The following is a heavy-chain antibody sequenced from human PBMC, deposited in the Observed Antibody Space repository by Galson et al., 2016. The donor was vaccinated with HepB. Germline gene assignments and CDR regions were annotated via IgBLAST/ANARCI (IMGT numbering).Heavy chain of an antibody. CDR1: GDSISIRGYY. V-gene: IGHV4-39*02. Sequence: SETLSLTCTVSGDSISIRGYYWAWIRQPPGKGLDWIGSIYYSGNTYNNPSLKTRVSMSVDTSKNHFSLELSSVTAADTAVYYCARRTLQPSFDYWGQGTPVSVSS. CDR2: IYYSGNT. J-gene: IGHJ4*02. D-gene: IGHD1-14*01. CDR3: ARRTLQPSFDY.